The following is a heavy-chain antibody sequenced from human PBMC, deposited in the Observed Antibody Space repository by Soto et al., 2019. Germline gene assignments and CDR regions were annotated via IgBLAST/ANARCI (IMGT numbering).Heavy chain of an antibody. Sequence: QVKVVQSGAEVKRPGSSVNVSCKASGGYFNNRQTLNSYPISWVRQAPGQGLEWMGGIIPLFGTTNYAQRFQGRVTITADKSTSTTYLELTNVTSDDTAVYYCANSWGGEIYYYYYAMDVWGQGTTVTVSS. CDR3: ANSWGGEIYYYYYAMDV. D-gene: IGHD3-16*01. V-gene: IGHV1-69*06. J-gene: IGHJ6*02. CDR1: GGYFNNRQTLNSYP. CDR2: IIPLFGTT.